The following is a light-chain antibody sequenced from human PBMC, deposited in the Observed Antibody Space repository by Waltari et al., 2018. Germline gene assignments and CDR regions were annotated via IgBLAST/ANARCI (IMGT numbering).Light chain of an antibody. CDR1: QSIATN. J-gene: IGKJ5*01. CDR3: QQYNRWPPIT. CDR2: DAS. Sequence: VMTQSPDTMSASPGGRATLSCRASQSIATNVAWYQQWRGQAPRLLIFDASTRATSISGRFSGSGSGTEFTLTISSLQSDDSAVYYCQQYNRWPPITFGQGTRLEIK. V-gene: IGKV3-15*01.